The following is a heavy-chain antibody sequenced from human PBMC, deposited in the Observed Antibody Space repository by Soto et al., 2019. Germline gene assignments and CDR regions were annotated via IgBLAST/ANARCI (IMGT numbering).Heavy chain of an antibody. CDR1: GGSISSYY. J-gene: IGHJ4*02. CDR2: IYYSGST. D-gene: IGHD3-9*01. CDR3: ATFPYDILTGYPY. V-gene: IGHV4-59*01. Sequence: SETLSLTCTVSGGSISSYYWSWIRQPPGKGLEWIGYIYYSGSTNYNPSLKSRVTISVDTSKNQFSLKLSSVTAADTAVYYCATFPYDILTGYPYWGQGTLVTVS.